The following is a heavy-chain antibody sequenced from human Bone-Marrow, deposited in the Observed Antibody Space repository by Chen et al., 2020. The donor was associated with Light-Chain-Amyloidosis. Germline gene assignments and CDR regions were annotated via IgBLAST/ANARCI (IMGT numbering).Heavy chain of an antibody. Sequence: EVQLEQSGPEVKKPGESLKISCKGSGYTFPNYWIGWVRQMPGKGLEWMCVSYPDDSEARYSPSFEGQVTISADKSITTAYLQWRSLKASDTAMYYCARRRDGYNFDYWGQGTLVTVSS. D-gene: IGHD5-12*01. CDR1: GYTFPNYW. CDR3: ARRRDGYNFDY. J-gene: IGHJ4*02. CDR2: SYPDDSEA. V-gene: IGHV5-51*01.